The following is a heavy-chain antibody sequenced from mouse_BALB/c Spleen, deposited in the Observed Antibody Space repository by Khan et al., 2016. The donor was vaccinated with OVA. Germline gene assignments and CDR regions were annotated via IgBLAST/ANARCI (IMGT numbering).Heavy chain of an antibody. CDR2: IWNDGNT. CDR3: ARQPYYHYNIMDY. Sequence: VELVESGPGLVAPSQSLSITCTISGFSLTNYGVHWVRQPPGKGLEWLVVIWNDGNTAHNSALKSRLTISKDNSKSQVFLKMNSLQTDDTAMYFCARQPYYHYNIMDYWGQGTSVTVSS. CDR1: GFSLTNYG. V-gene: IGHV2-6-1*01. J-gene: IGHJ4*01. D-gene: IGHD2-10*01.